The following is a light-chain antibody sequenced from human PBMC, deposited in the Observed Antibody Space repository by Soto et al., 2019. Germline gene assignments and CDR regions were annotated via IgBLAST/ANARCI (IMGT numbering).Light chain of an antibody. CDR2: AAS. Sequence: DIQMTQSPSSLSASVGDRVTITCRASQSISTYLNWYQQKPGKAPKLLIYAASSLESGVPSRFTGSGSGTDFTLTISSLQPEDFATHFCPQTYNTQWMSGQGIKV. V-gene: IGKV1-39*01. J-gene: IGKJ1*01. CDR3: PQTYNTQWM. CDR1: QSISTY.